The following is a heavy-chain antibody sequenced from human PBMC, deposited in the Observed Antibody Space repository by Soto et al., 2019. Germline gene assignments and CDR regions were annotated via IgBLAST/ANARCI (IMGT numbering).Heavy chain of an antibody. J-gene: IGHJ4*02. CDR2: IYHTGST. D-gene: IGHD3-22*01. CDR3: ARAHYGPSGYYFDS. CDR1: GDSTTSVGSS. Sequence: SETLSLTCTVSGDSTTSVGSSWGWTRHQPRKGLEWIGYIYHTGSTSYSPSLKSRVTISVDKSKNQFSLSLNSVTAADTAIYYCARAHYGPSGYYFDSWGQGTLVTVSS. V-gene: IGHV4-30-2*01.